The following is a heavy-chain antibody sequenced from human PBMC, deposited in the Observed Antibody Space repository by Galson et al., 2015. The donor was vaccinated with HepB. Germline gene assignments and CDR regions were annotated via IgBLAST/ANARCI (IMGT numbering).Heavy chain of an antibody. D-gene: IGHD4-17*01. Sequence: SLRLSCAASGFTFDDYTMHWVRQAPGKGLEWVSLISWDGGSTYYADSVKGRFTISRDNSKNSLYLQMNSLRTEDTALYYCAKDYSTADYGDYLLDYWGQGTLVTVSS. CDR2: ISWDGGST. CDR3: AKDYSTADYGDYLLDY. CDR1: GFTFDDYT. V-gene: IGHV3-43*01. J-gene: IGHJ4*02.